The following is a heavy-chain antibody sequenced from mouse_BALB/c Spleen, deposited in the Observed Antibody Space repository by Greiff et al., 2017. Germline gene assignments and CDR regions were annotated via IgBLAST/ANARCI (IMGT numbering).Heavy chain of an antibody. CDR2: ISSGGSYT. J-gene: IGHJ4*01. CDR3: ARRVYDYDGGYAMDY. D-gene: IGHD2-4*01. V-gene: IGHV5-6*02. Sequence: EVKLVESGGDLVKPGGSLKLSCAASGFTFSSYGMSWVRQTPDKRLEWVATISSGGSYTYYPDSVKGRFTISRDNAKNTLYLQMSSLKSEDTAMYYCARRVYDYDGGYAMDYWGQGTSVTVSS. CDR1: GFTFSSYG.